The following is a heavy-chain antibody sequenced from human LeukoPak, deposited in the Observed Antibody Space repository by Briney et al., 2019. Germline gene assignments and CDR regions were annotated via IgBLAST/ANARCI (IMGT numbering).Heavy chain of an antibody. CDR2: ISGSGGST. Sequence: PGGSLRLSCAASGFTFSSYGMSWVRQAPGKGLEWVSAISGSGGSTYYADSVKGRFTISRDNSKNTLYLQMNSLRAEDTAIYYCATYRQVLLPFESWGQGILVTVSS. V-gene: IGHV3-23*01. CDR1: GFTFSSYG. J-gene: IGHJ4*02. CDR3: ATYRQVLLPFES. D-gene: IGHD2-8*02.